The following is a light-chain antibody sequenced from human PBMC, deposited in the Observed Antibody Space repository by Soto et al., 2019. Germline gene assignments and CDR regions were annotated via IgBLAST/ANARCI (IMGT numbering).Light chain of an antibody. Sequence: QSALNQPASVSGSPGQSITISCTGTSSDVGSYNLVSWYQQHPGKAPKFMIYEGSKRPSGVSNRFSGSQAGNTASLTIPGLQAEDEADYYCCSYAGSSTRVVFGGGTKLTVL. CDR3: CSYAGSSTRVV. J-gene: IGLJ2*01. CDR1: SSDVGSYNL. V-gene: IGLV2-23*01. CDR2: EGS.